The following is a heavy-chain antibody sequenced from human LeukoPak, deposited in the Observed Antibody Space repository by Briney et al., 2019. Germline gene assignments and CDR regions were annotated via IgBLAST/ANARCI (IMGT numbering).Heavy chain of an antibody. D-gene: IGHD5-24*01. J-gene: IGHJ4*02. CDR1: GFTFTNYA. CDR2: ISGSGAST. CDR3: ASTNRDGKPFSSY. Sequence: GGSLRLSCAASGFTFTNYAMNWVRQAPGKGLEWVSAISGSGASTYYADSVKGRFTISRDNSKNTVYLQMDSLRAEDTAVYYCASTNRDGKPFSSYWGQGTLVTVSS. V-gene: IGHV3-23*01.